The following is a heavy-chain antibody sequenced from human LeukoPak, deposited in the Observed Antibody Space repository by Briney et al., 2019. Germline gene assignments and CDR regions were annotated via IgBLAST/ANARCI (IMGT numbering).Heavy chain of an antibody. CDR1: GGSISSGDYY. J-gene: IGHJ4*02. Sequence: PSETLSLTCTVSGGSISSGDYYWRWIRQPPGKGLEWIGYIYYSGSTYYNPSLKSRVTISVDTSKNQFSLKLSSVTAADTAVYYCARDRGPRLGVDYWGQGTLVTVSS. D-gene: IGHD3-16*01. CDR2: IYYSGST. CDR3: ARDRGPRLGVDY. V-gene: IGHV4-30-4*01.